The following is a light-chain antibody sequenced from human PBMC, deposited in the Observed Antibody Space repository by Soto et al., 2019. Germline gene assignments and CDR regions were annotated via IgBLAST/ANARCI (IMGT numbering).Light chain of an antibody. Sequence: QSVLTQPRSVSGSPGQSVTISCTGTSSDVGGYKDVYWYQNHPGEAPKVLIHDESKRPSGVPDRFSGSKSGTTASLTIAGLQVEDDAYYYCCSYAGTSTVFGGGTKLTVL. CDR3: CSYAGTSTV. CDR2: DES. CDR1: SSDVGGYKD. J-gene: IGLJ2*01. V-gene: IGLV2-11*01.